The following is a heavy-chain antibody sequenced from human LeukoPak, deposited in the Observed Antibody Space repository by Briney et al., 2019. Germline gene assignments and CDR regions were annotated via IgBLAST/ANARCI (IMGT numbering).Heavy chain of an antibody. D-gene: IGHD3-10*01. J-gene: IGHJ4*02. V-gene: IGHV3-20*04. CDR3: ATHSYYYGSGSYPHYLDY. CDR2: INWNGETT. Sequence: GGVLRLSCAASGFIFEDNGMSWVRQALGKGLEWVSGINWNGETTGYVDSVKGRFTISRDNAKNSLYLQMNSLRVGDTALYYCATHSYYYGSGSYPHYLDYWGQGTLVTVSS. CDR1: GFIFEDNG.